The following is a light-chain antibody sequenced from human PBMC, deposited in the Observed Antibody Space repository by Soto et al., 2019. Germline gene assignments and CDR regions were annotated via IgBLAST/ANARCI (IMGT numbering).Light chain of an antibody. CDR3: LLYFSPDRYT. J-gene: IGKJ2*01. CDR2: GAS. CDR1: QSVTSSH. Sequence: ETVLTQSPATLSLSPGERATLSCRASQSVTSSHLAWYQQKPGQAPRLLIYGASTRATGIPDRFSGSGSDTDFSLTIRRLDPEDFAMYYCLLYFSPDRYTFGPGTKVQIK. V-gene: IGKV3-20*01.